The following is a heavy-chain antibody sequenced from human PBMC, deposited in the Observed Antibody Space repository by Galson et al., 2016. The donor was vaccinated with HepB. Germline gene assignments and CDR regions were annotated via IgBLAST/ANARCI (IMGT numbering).Heavy chain of an antibody. V-gene: IGHV3-23*01. J-gene: IGHJ6*02. D-gene: IGHD2-15*01. CDR1: GFTFSTYA. CDR3: AKVRRIRSTAGMDV. CDR2: ITGSGAST. Sequence: SLRLSCAASGFTFSTYAMSWVRQAPGKGLEWVSTITGSGASTYYVDSVKGRFIVSRANSKNSLYLQMNSLRVEDTAFYYCAKVRRIRSTAGMDVWGQGTTVTVSS.